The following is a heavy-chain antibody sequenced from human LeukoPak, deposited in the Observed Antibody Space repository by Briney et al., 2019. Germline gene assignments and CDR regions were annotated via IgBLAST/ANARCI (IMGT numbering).Heavy chain of an antibody. CDR1: AFTFGDYA. V-gene: IGHV3-49*04. Sequence: GGSLRLSCTASAFTFGDYAMGWVRQAPGKGVEWVGFIRNKAYGGTTEYAASVKDRFTISRDDSKSIAYLQMNSLKTEDTATYYCTREPDYGVNSVAFDSWGQGTLVTVSS. CDR2: IRNKAYGGTT. CDR3: TREPDYGVNSVAFDS. J-gene: IGHJ4*02. D-gene: IGHD4-23*01.